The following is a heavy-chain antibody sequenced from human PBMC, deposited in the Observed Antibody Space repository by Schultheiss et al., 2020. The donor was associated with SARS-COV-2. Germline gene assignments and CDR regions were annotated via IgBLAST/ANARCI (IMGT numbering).Heavy chain of an antibody. Sequence: GGSLRLSCAASGFTFSSYAMHWVRQAPGKGLEWVSVIYSGGSTYYADSVKGRFTISRDNSKNTLYLQMNSLRAEDTAVYYCARDQVWADFWSGQGYFDYWGQGTLVTVSS. CDR1: GFTFSSYA. D-gene: IGHD3-3*01. V-gene: IGHV3-NL1*01. CDR3: ARDQVWADFWSGQGYFDY. CDR2: IYSGGST. J-gene: IGHJ4*02.